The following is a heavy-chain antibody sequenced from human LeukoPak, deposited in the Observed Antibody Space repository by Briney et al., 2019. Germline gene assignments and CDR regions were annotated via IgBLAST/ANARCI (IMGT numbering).Heavy chain of an antibody. J-gene: IGHJ4*02. CDR1: GGSISSYY. V-gene: IGHV4-59*12. CDR3: ARGPLHPYYDSSGYYDY. Sequence: SETLSLTCTVSGGSISSYYWSWIRQPPGKGLEWIGYIYYSGSTNYNPSLKSRVTISVDTSKNQFSLKLSSVTAADTAVYYCARGPLHPYYDSSGYYDYWGQGTLVTVSS. CDR2: IYYSGST. D-gene: IGHD3-22*01.